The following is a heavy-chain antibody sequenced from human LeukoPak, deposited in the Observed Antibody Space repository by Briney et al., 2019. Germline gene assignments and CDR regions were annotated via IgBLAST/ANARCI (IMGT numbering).Heavy chain of an antibody. CDR3: AREHSSSWDQFDY. D-gene: IGHD6-13*01. J-gene: IGHJ4*02. Sequence: ASVKVSCKASGYTFTSYDINWVRQATGQGLEWMGWMNPNSGNTGYAQKFQGRVTFTRNTSISTAYMELSSLRSDDTAVYYCAREHSSSWDQFDYWGQGTLVTVSS. V-gene: IGHV1-8*01. CDR1: GYTFTSYD. CDR2: MNPNSGNT.